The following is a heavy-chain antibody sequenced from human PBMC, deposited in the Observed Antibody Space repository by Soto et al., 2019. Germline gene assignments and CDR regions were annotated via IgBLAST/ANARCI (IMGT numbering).Heavy chain of an antibody. CDR1: GGTFSSYA. CDR3: ARDISQSHSTPKHWFDP. D-gene: IGHD2-15*01. Sequence: ASVKVSCKASGGTFSSYAISWVRQAPGQGLEWMGGIIPIFGTANYAQKFQGRVTITADESTSTAYMELSSLRSEDTAVYYCARDISQSHSTPKHWFDPWGQGTLVTVSS. CDR2: IIPIFGTA. V-gene: IGHV1-69*13. J-gene: IGHJ5*02.